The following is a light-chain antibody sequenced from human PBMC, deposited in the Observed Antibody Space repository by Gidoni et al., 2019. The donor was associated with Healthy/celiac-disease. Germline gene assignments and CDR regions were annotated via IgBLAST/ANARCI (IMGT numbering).Light chain of an antibody. J-gene: IGKJ1*01. CDR2: GAS. CDR3: QQYNNWPQT. V-gene: IGKV3-15*01. CDR1: QSVSSN. Sequence: EIAMTQSPATLSVSPGERATLSCRASQSVSSNLAWYQQKPGQAPRLLIYGASTRATGIPARFSGSWSGTEFTLTISSLQSEDFAVYYCQQYNNWPQTFGQGTKVEIK.